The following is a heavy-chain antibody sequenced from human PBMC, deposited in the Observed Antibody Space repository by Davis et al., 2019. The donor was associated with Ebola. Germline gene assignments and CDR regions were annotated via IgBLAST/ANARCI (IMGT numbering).Heavy chain of an antibody. CDR2: INWNSDSI. CDR3: AKGRTIPLALDF. J-gene: IGHJ4*02. CDR1: GFAFGDYA. Sequence: GGSLRLSCAGSGFAFGDYAMHWVRHAPGKGQEWVSGINWNSDSIVYADSVKGRFTISRDNAKNSLYLQMNSLRGEDTAFYYCAKGRTIPLALDFWGRGTLVTVSS. V-gene: IGHV3-9*01. D-gene: IGHD2-2*02.